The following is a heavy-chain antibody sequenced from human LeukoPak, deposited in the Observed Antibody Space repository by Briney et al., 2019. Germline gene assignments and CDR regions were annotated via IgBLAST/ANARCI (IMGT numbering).Heavy chain of an antibody. J-gene: IGHJ5*02. CDR3: ARATAYDLGLRDQSGGNWFDP. V-gene: IGHV3-30*04. D-gene: IGHD3-3*01. CDR1: GFTFSSYA. CDR2: ISYDGSNK. Sequence: PGGSLRLSCAASGFTFSSYAMHWVRQAPGKGLEWVAVISYDGSNKYYADSVKGRFTISRDNSKNTLYLQMNSLRAEDTAVYYCARATAYDLGLRDQSGGNWFDPWGQGTLLTVSS.